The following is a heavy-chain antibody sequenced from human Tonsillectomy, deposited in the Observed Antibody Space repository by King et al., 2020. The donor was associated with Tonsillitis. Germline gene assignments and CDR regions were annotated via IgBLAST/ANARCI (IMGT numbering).Heavy chain of an antibody. Sequence: VQLVESGGGLVQPGGSLRLSCAASGFTFSIYWMHWVRLAPGKGLVWVSRIIRSGSITSYADSVKGRFTISRDNAKNTLYLQVNSLRAEDTDVYFCTRVRTVGFDAFDIWGQGTMVTVSS. CDR2: IIRSGSIT. J-gene: IGHJ3*02. CDR3: TRVRTVGFDAFDI. D-gene: IGHD1/OR15-1a*01. CDR1: GFTFSIYW. V-gene: IGHV3-74*01.